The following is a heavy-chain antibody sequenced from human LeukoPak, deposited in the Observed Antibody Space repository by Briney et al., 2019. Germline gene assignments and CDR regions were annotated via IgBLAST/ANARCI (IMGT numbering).Heavy chain of an antibody. J-gene: IGHJ4*02. Sequence: ASVKVSCKASGYTFTGYYMHWVRQAPGQGLEWMGWINPNSGGTNYAQKFQGRVTMTRDTSISTAYMELSRLRSDDTAVYYCARSPLWFGVLYSDYWGQGTLVTVSS. V-gene: IGHV1-2*02. CDR2: INPNSGGT. CDR3: ARSPLWFGVLYSDY. D-gene: IGHD3-10*01. CDR1: GYTFTGYY.